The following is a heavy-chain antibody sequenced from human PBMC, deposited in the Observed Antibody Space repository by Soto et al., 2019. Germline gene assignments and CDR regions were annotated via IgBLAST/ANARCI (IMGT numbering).Heavy chain of an antibody. J-gene: IGHJ6*02. CDR2: LSRGDER. CDR1: GAPITTTKW. CDR3: ATDSISSTWGV. D-gene: IGHD6-6*01. V-gene: IGHV4-4*02. Sequence: QVQLQESGPGLVKPSETLSLTCTVSGAPITTTKWWAWVRLPPGKGLEWIGELSRGDERRSNPYLEGRVTMSIDKSTNHFSLKLTTVTAEDTAIYYCATDSISSTWGVWGRGTSVTVSS.